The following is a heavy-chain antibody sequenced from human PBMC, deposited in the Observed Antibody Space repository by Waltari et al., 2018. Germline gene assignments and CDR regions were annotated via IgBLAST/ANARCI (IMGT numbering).Heavy chain of an antibody. Sequence: QVQLQESGPGLVKPSETLSLTCAVSGYSISSGYYWGWIRQPPGRVLEVVGSFYHSGSTNVNPYLKSRFSISVGTSKNQFSLKLCSVTAADTAVYYCSRAYYSSGRPHYYMDVWGKGTTVTVSS. CDR1: GYSISSGYY. D-gene: IGHD6-25*01. CDR2: FYHSGST. J-gene: IGHJ6*03. V-gene: IGHV4-38-2*01. CDR3: SRAYYSSGRPHYYMDV.